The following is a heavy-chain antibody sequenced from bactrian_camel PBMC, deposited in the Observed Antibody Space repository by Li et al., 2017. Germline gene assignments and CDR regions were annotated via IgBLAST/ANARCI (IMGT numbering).Heavy chain of an antibody. Sequence: HVQLVESGGGSVQAGGSLRLSCSASGFSLDDSDMAWYRQAAGKECELVSDINSDGRTNYLDSVKGRFTISHDRPKNTVYLQMDDLKPEDTSVYYCAAARGFRDPPRARDFFVWGQGTQVTVS. CDR2: INSDGRT. V-gene: IGHV3S53*01. J-gene: IGHJ4*01. CDR3: AAARGFRDPPRARDFFV. D-gene: IGHD4*01. CDR1: GFSLDDSD.